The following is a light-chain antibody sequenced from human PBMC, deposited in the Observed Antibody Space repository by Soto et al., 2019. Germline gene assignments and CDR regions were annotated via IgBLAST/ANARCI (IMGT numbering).Light chain of an antibody. J-gene: IGLJ1*01. CDR2: EVS. CDR3: CSFAGSFYV. V-gene: IGLV2-11*01. CDR1: SRDVDAYDF. Sequence: SALTQPRSVSGSPGQSVAISCTGTSRDVDAYDFVSWYQHHPGKAPKLIISEVSKRPSGVSHRFSGSKSGNTASLTISGLQAEDEADYFCCSFAGSFYVFGNGTKVTVL.